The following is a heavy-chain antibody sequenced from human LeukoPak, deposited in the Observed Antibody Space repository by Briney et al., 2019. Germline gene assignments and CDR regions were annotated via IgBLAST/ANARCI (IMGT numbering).Heavy chain of an antibody. CDR3: ARDRQVGATVDYFDY. V-gene: IGHV3-7*01. Sequence: GGSLRLSCAASRFTFSSYWMSWVRQAPGKGLEWVANIKQDGSEKYYVDSVKGRFTISRDNAKNSLYLQMNSLRAEDTAVYYCARDRQVGATVDYFDYWGQGTLVTVSS. CDR2: IKQDGSEK. CDR1: RFTFSSYW. D-gene: IGHD1-26*01. J-gene: IGHJ4*02.